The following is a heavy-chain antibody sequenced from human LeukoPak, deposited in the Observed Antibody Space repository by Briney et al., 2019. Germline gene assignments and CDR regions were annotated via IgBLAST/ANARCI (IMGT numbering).Heavy chain of an antibody. D-gene: IGHD3-9*01. J-gene: IGHJ4*02. Sequence: SVKVSCKASGGIFSSYAISWVRQAPGQGLEWMGGIIPIFGTANYTQKFQGRVTITADESTSTAYMELSSLRSEDTAVYYCARAGGSFSYYDILTASPGVYFDYWGQVTLVTVSS. CDR1: GGIFSSYA. V-gene: IGHV1-69*13. CDR3: ARAGGSFSYYDILTASPGVYFDY. CDR2: IIPIFGTA.